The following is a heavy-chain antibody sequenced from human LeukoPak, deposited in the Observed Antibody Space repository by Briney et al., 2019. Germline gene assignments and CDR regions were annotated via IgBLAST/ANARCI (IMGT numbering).Heavy chain of an antibody. D-gene: IGHD2-2*01. CDR1: GYTFTSYA. CDR3: ARGGYCSSTSCYSGWFDP. J-gene: IGHJ5*02. V-gene: IGHV7-4-1*02. Sequence: ASVKVSRKASGYTFTSYAMNWVRQAPGQGLEWMGWINTNNGNPTYAQGFTGRFVFSLDTSVSTAYLQISSLKAEDTAVYYCARGGYCSSTSCYSGWFDPWGQGTLVTVSS. CDR2: INTNNGNP.